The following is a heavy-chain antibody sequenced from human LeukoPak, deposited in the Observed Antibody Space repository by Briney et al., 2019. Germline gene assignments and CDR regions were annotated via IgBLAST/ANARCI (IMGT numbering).Heavy chain of an antibody. Sequence: PGGSLRLSCAASGFTFSDYYMSWIRQAPGKGLEWVSYISSSGSTIYYADSVKGRFTISRDNAKNSLYLQMNSLRAEGTAVYYCARVYSSSPGDFDYWGQGTLVTVSS. J-gene: IGHJ4*02. D-gene: IGHD6-6*01. CDR2: ISSSGSTI. V-gene: IGHV3-11*01. CDR3: ARVYSSSPGDFDY. CDR1: GFTFSDYY.